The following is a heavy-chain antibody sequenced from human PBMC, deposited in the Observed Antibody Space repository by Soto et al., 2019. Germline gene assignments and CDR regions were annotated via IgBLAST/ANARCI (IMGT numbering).Heavy chain of an antibody. V-gene: IGHV3-33*01. J-gene: IGHJ6*02. CDR3: TRATFDV. CDR2: IWFDGVKE. CDR1: GFSFSTYA. Sequence: GSLRLSCAVSGFSFSTYAMHWVRQAPGKGLEWLAIIWFDGVKEYYAESVRGRFTISIDNSKNTVFLQMDTVGAEDSALYYCTRATFDVWGQGTKVTVSS.